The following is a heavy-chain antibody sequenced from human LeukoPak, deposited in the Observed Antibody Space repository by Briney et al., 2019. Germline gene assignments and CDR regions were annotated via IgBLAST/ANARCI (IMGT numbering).Heavy chain of an antibody. CDR2: IVPMVGIA. CDR3: ARGAPMTL. V-gene: IGHV1-69*04. D-gene: IGHD3-22*01. Sequence: SVKVSCKASGGTLITHYISWVRQAPGQGLEWMGRIVPMVGIANYAQKFQGRVTITADRSTNTAYMELSSLRSEDTAVYYCARGAPMTLWGQGTLVTVSS. CDR1: GGTLITHY. J-gene: IGHJ4*02.